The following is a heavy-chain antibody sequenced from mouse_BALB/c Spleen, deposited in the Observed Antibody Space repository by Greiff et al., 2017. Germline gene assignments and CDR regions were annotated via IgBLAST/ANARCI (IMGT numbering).Heavy chain of an antibody. CDR2: ISTYYGNT. V-gene: IGHV1-67*01. J-gene: IGHJ3*01. D-gene: IGHD2-3*01. Sequence: VQLVESGPELVRPGVSVKISCKGSGYTFTDYAMHWVKQSHAKSLEWIGVISTYYGNTNYNQKFKGKATMTVDKSSSTAYMELARLTSEDSAIYYFARLGRDDGYYFFGYWGQGTLVTVSA. CDR3: ARLGRDDGYYFFGY. CDR1: GYTFTDYA.